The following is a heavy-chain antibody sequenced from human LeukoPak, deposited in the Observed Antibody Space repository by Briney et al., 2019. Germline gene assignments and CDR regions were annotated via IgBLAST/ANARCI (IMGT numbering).Heavy chain of an antibody. V-gene: IGHV1-69*05. D-gene: IGHD2-2*01. CDR1: GGTFSSYA. CDR3: ARATEVVPAAMDYYFDY. CDR2: IIPIFGTA. Sequence: SVKVSCKASGGTFSSYAISWVRQAPGQGLEWMGGIIPIFGTANYAQKFQGRVTITTDESTSTAYMELSSLRSEDTAVYYCARATEVVPAAMDYYFDYWGQGTLVTVSS. J-gene: IGHJ4*02.